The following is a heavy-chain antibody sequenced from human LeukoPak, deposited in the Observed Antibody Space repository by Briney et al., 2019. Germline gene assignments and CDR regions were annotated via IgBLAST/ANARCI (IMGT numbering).Heavy chain of an antibody. Sequence: ASVKVSCKASGGTFSSYAISWVRQAPGQGLEWMGRIIPIFGTANYAQKFQGRVTMTRDTSTSTVYMELSSLRSEDTAVYYCAPTVDGVLRFLFWGQGTMVTVSS. CDR1: GGTFSSYA. CDR3: APTVDGVLRFLF. V-gene: IGHV1-69*05. CDR2: IIPIFGTA. D-gene: IGHD3-3*01. J-gene: IGHJ3*01.